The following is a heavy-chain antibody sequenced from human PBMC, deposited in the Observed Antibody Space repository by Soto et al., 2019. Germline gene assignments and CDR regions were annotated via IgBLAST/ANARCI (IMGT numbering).Heavy chain of an antibody. CDR2: IKDGGIT. V-gene: IGHV4-34*01. D-gene: IGHD2-15*01. J-gene: IGHJ4*02. CDR3: ARGQEGVVATH. CDR1: GGSFTGYY. Sequence: QVQLQQRGAGLLKPSETLSLTCAVSGGSFTGYYWSWIRQPPGKGLEWIGEIKDGGITNYSPSLRSRVTISADTSKKQVSLKVNSVIAADTAVYYCARGQEGVVATHWDQGALVTVSS.